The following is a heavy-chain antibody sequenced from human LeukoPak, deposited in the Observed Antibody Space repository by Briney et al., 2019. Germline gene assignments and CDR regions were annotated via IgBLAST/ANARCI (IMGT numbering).Heavy chain of an antibody. Sequence: SETLSLTCAVYGGSFSGYYWSWIRQPPGKGLEWIGEIKHSGSTNYNPSLKSRVTISVDTSKNQFSLKLSSVTAADTAVYYCARGRSYSGSYRGPVNDAFDIWGQGTMVTVSS. CDR1: GGSFSGYY. CDR2: IKHSGST. V-gene: IGHV4-34*01. CDR3: ARGRSYSGSYRGPVNDAFDI. D-gene: IGHD1-26*01. J-gene: IGHJ3*02.